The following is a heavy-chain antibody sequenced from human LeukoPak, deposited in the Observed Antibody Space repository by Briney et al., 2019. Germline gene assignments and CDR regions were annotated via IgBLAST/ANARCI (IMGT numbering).Heavy chain of an antibody. CDR1: GFTFDDYA. J-gene: IGHJ4*02. V-gene: IGHV3-9*01. CDR3: AKVGYYDSSGYYGEYFDY. CDR2: ISWNSGSI. D-gene: IGHD3-22*01. Sequence: GGSLRLSCAASGFTFDDYAMHWVRQAPGKGLEWVSGISWNSGSIGYADSVKGRFTISRDNAKNSLYLQMNSLRAEDTALYYCAKVGYYDSSGYYGEYFDYWGQGTLVTVSS.